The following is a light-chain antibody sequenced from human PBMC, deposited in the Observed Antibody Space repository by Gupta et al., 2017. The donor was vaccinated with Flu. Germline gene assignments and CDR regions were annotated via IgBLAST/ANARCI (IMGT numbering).Light chain of an antibody. J-gene: IGLJ2*01. CDR1: NSNVGSNY. CDR2: KSN. V-gene: IGLV1-47*01. CDR3: ATWDSSLYGWG. Sequence: QSVLTQPPSASGTPGLRVTISCSGSNSNVGSNYVSWYQQLPQTAPKPLIYKSNKRPSGVPDRFSGSKSGTSASLAINGLRPDDDADYYCATWDSSLYGWGFGGGTKWTVL.